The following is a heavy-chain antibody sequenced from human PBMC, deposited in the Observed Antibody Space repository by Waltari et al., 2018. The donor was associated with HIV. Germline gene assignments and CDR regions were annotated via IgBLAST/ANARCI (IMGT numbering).Heavy chain of an antibody. D-gene: IGHD1-26*01. J-gene: IGHJ4*02. CDR3: ARDMVGATTLGY. Sequence: EVQLVESGGGLVQPGGNLTLFCAASGFTSSSCWMSCVRQAPGKGLEWVANIKQDGSEKYYVDSVKGRFTISRDNAKNSLYLQMNSLRAEDTAVYYCARDMVGATTLGYWGQGTLVTVSS. CDR2: IKQDGSEK. V-gene: IGHV3-7*01. CDR1: GFTSSSCW.